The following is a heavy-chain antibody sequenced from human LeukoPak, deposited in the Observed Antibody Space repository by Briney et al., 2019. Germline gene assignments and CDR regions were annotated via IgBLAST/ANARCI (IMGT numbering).Heavy chain of an antibody. J-gene: IGHJ3*02. D-gene: IGHD1-26*01. Sequence: PGGSLRLSCAASGFTFSTYVMTWVRQAPGKGLEWVSSISSGSSYIFYADSMKGRFTISRDNAKTSLYLQMNSLRAEDTAVYYCARQVGVDDAFDIWGQGTKVTVSS. CDR2: ISSGSSYI. CDR3: ARQVGVDDAFDI. V-gene: IGHV3-21*01. CDR1: GFTFSTYV.